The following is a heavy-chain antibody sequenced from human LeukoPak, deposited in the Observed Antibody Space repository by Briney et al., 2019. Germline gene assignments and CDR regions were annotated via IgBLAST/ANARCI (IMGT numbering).Heavy chain of an antibody. V-gene: IGHV5-51*01. CDR3: ARHRAAGGGYYYGMDV. J-gene: IGHJ6*02. D-gene: IGHD6-13*01. Sequence: GESLKISCKGSGYSVTSYWIGWVRQMPGKGLEWMGIINPGDADTRYTPSFQGQVTISADKSISTAYLQWSSLKASDTAIYYCARHRAAGGGYYYGMDVWGRGTTVTVSS. CDR2: INPGDADT. CDR1: GYSVTSYW.